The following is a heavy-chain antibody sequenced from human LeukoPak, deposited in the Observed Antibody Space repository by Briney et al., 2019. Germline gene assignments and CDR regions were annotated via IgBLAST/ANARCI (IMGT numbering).Heavy chain of an antibody. CDR2: IYTSGST. CDR3: ARSYYMDV. Sequence: SQTLSLTCTVSGGSISSGSYYWSWIRQPAGKGPEWIGRIYTSGSTNYNPSLKSRVTISVDTSKNQFSLKLSSVTAADTAVYYCARSYYMDVWGKGTTVTVSS. J-gene: IGHJ6*03. CDR1: GGSISSGSYY. V-gene: IGHV4-61*02.